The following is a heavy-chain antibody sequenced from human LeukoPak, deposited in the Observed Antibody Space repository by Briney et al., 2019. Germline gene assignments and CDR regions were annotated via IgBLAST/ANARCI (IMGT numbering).Heavy chain of an antibody. CDR2: IIGSGVST. D-gene: IGHD2-2*01. CDR3: AKDPREYCSSTSCPNWFDP. Sequence: GGSLRLSCAASGFTFSSYAMNWVRQAPGRGLEWVSTIIGSGVSTFYADSVKGRFTISRDNSKNILYLQMLSLKAEDSAIYYCAKDPREYCSSTSCPNWFDPWGQGTLVTVSS. V-gene: IGHV3-23*01. J-gene: IGHJ5*02. CDR1: GFTFSSYA.